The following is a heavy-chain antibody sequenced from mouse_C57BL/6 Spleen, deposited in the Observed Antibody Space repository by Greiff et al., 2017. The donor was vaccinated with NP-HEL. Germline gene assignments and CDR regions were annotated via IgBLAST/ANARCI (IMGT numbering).Heavy chain of an antibody. CDR2: IYPSDSET. V-gene: IGHV1-61*01. D-gene: IGHD2-2*01. CDR1: GYTFTSYW. CDR3: ARSRGVTTPMDY. Sequence: QVQLQQPGAELVRPGSSVKLSCKASGYTFTSYWMDWVKQRPGQGLEWIGNIYPSDSETHYNQKFKDKATLTVDKSSSTAYMQLSSLTSEDSAVYYCARSRGVTTPMDYWGQGTSVTVSS. J-gene: IGHJ4*01.